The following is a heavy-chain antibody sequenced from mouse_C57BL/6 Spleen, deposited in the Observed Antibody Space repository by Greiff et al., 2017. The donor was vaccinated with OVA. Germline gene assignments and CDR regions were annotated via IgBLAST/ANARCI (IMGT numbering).Heavy chain of an antibody. V-gene: IGHV1-50*01. D-gene: IGHD2-1*01. CDR3: ARSVYYGNYVWYFDV. J-gene: IGHJ1*03. CDR2: LDPSDSYT. Sequence: QVQLQQPGAELVKPGASVKLSCKASGYTFTSYWMQWVKQRPGQGLEWIGELDPSDSYTNYNQKFKGKATLTVDTSSSTAYMQLSSLTSEDSAVYYCARSVYYGNYVWYFDVWGTGTTVTVSS. CDR1: GYTFTSYW.